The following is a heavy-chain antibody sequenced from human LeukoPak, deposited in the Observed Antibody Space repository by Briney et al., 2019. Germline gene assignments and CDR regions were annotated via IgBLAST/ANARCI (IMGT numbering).Heavy chain of an antibody. V-gene: IGHV3-53*01. J-gene: IGHJ1*01. D-gene: IGHD2-2*02. CDR1: GFTVSSNY. CDR3: ARVDWDCSSTSCYRGSQYFQH. Sequence: GGSLRLSCAASGFTVSSNYMSWVRQAPGKGLEWVSVIYSGGSTYYADSVKGRFTISRDNSKNTLYLQMNSLRAEDTAVYYCARVDWDCSSTSCYRGSQYFQHWGQGTLVTVSS. CDR2: IYSGGST.